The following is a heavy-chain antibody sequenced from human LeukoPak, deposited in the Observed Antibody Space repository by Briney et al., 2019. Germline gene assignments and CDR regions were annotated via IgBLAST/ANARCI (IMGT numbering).Heavy chain of an antibody. Sequence: GGSLRLSCAASGFTFSSYSMNWVRQAPGKGLEWVSYISSSSSTIYYADSVKGRFTISRDNAKNSLYLQMNSLRAEDTAVYYCARDRGRGLQFYFAYWAQEPLVPAPS. J-gene: IGHJ4*02. CDR3: ARDRGRGLQFYFAY. V-gene: IGHV3-48*01. CDR1: GFTFSSYS. D-gene: IGHD5-24*01. CDR2: ISSSSSTI.